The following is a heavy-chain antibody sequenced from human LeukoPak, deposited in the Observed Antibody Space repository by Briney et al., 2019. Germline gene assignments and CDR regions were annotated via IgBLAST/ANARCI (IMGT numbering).Heavy chain of an antibody. D-gene: IGHD3-3*02. CDR3: ARGGGIRTYYYYMDV. CDR1: GGSISSGAYS. Sequence: SETLSLTCAVSGGSISSGAYSWSWIRQPPGKGLEWIGYIYYSGSTNYNPSLKSRVTISVDTSKNQFSLKLSSVTAADTAVYYCARGGGIRTYYYYMDVWGKGTTVTVSS. J-gene: IGHJ6*03. CDR2: IYYSGST. V-gene: IGHV4-61*08.